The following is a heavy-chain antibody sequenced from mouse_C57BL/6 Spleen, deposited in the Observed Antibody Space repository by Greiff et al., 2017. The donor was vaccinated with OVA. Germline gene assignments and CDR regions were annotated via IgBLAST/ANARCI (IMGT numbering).Heavy chain of an antibody. V-gene: IGHV5-6*01. D-gene: IGHD2-4*01. CDR3: ARLGDYDAFDY. Sequence: EVQLVESGGDLVKPGGSLKLSCAASGFTFSSYGMSWVRQTPDKRLEWVATISSGGSYTYYPDSVKGRFTISRDNAKNTLYLQMSSLKSEDTAMYYCARLGDYDAFDYWGQGTTLTVSS. CDR2: ISSGGSYT. J-gene: IGHJ2*01. CDR1: GFTFSSYG.